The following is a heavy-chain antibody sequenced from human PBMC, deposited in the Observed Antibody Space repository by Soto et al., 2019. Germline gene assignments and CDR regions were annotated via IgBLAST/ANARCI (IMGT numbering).Heavy chain of an antibody. CDR1: GGSISSTSYY. Sequence: SETLSLTCTVSGGSISSTSYYWGWIRQPPGKGLEWIGSIYYSGSTYYNPSLKSRVSISADTPKNQFSLELSSVTAADTAVYYCARLGYSSGRGRFDPWGQGSLVTVSS. D-gene: IGHD6-19*01. J-gene: IGHJ5*02. V-gene: IGHV4-39*01. CDR2: IYYSGST. CDR3: ARLGYSSGRGRFDP.